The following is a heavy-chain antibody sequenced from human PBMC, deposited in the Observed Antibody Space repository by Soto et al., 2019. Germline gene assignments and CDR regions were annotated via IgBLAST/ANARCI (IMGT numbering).Heavy chain of an antibody. CDR2: IYSGGTT. Sequence: EVQLVESGGGLVQPGGSLRLSCAASGFTVSNNYMIWFRLPPGKGLEWVSLIYSGGTTYCADSVKGRFTISRDNSKNTLYLQMNSLRVEDTAVYYCARNGWGMATVGMWGPGTLVTVSS. V-gene: IGHV3-53*01. J-gene: IGHJ4*02. CDR3: ARNGWGMATVGM. CDR1: GFTVSNNY. D-gene: IGHD4-4*01.